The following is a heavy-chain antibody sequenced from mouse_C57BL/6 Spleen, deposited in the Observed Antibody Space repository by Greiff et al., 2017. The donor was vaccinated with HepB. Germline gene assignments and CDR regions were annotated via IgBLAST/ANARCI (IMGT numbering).Heavy chain of an antibody. D-gene: IGHD1-1*01. V-gene: IGHV1-14*01. CDR3: ARVRITTVVATRDY. Sequence: EVHLVESGPELVKPGASVKMSCKASGYTFTSYVMHWVKQKPGQGLEWIGYIYPYNDGTKYNEKFKGKATLTSDKSSSTAYMELSSLTSEDSAVYYCARVRITTVVATRDYWGQGTSVTVSS. CDR1: GYTFTSYV. J-gene: IGHJ4*01. CDR2: IYPYNDGT.